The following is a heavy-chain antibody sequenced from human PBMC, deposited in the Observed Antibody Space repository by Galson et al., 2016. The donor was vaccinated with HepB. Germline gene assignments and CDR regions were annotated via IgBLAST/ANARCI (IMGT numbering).Heavy chain of an antibody. CDR3: SRVIGVAVTGAGYWFDP. D-gene: IGHD6-19*01. Sequence: ETLSLTCAVSGGSISSSDWWSWVRQPPGQGLEWIGQIFHSGRVNYTPSLASRVTISLDTSKNQFSLRLTSVTAADTAVYYCSRVIGVAVTGAGYWFDPWGQGTLVTVSS. CDR1: GGSISSSDW. J-gene: IGHJ5*02. CDR2: IFHSGRV. V-gene: IGHV4-4*02.